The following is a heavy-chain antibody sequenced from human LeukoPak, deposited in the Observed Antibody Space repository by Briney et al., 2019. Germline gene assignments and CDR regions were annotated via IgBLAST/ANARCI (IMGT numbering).Heavy chain of an antibody. D-gene: IGHD3-3*01. Sequence: SETLSLTCTVSGGSISSYYWSWIRQPAGKGLEWIGRIYTSGSTNYNPSLKSRVTMSVDTSKNQFSLKLSSVTAADTAVYYCARERAQYYDFWSGSQTNWFDPWGQGTLVTVSS. CDR2: IYTSGST. CDR3: ARERAQYYDFWSGSQTNWFDP. V-gene: IGHV4-4*07. CDR1: GGSISSYY. J-gene: IGHJ5*02.